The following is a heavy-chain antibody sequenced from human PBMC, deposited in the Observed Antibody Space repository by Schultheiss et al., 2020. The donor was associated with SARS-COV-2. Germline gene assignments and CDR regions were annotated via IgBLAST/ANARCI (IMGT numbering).Heavy chain of an antibody. J-gene: IGHJ4*02. V-gene: IGHV4-39*01. Sequence: SQTLSLTCTVSGGSISSSSYYWGWIRQPPGKGLEWIGSIYYSGSTYYNPSLKSRVTISVDTSKNQFSLKLSSVTAADTAVYYCARLDVGGYGDYDLDYWGQGSRVTVAS. D-gene: IGHD4-17*01. CDR2: IYYSGST. CDR1: GGSISSSSYY. CDR3: ARLDVGGYGDYDLDY.